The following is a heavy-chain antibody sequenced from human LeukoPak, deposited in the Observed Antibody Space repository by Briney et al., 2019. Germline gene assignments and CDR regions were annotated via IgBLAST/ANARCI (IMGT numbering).Heavy chain of an antibody. V-gene: IGHV1-69*06. D-gene: IGHD6-13*01. J-gene: IGHJ5*02. CDR1: GGTFSSYA. CDR2: IIPIFGTA. CDR3: ARDRGIAAAVTGYNWFDP. Sequence: ASVKVSCKASGGTFSSYAISWVRQAPGQGLEWMGGIIPIFGTANYAQKFQGRVTITADKSTSTAYMELSSLRSEDTAVYYCARDRGIAAAVTGYNWFDPWGQGTLVTVPS.